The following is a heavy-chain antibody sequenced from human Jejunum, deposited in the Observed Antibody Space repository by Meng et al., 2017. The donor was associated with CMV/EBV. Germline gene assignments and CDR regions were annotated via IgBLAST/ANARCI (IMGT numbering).Heavy chain of an antibody. J-gene: IGHJ6*02. CDR2: IKENGGEK. Sequence: CAASGFTFSTYRMNWVCQAPGKGLEWVANIKENGGEKYYADSVKGRFTISRDNAKNSLYLQMNSLRVEDTAVYYCARGGVPYGMDVWGQGTTVTVSS. CDR3: ARGGVPYGMDV. D-gene: IGHD2-8*01. CDR1: GFTFSTYR. V-gene: IGHV3-7*01.